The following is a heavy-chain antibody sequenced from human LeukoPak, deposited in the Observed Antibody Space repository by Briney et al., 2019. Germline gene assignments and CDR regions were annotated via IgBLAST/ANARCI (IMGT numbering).Heavy chain of an antibody. J-gene: IGHJ4*02. V-gene: IGHV1-3*01. Sequence: ASVKVSCKASGYTFTNYAIHWVRQAPGQRLEWMGWIKAGNGDTEYPQTFQGRVTITRDTSASTVYMELSSLRSEDTAVYYCAREESSSWFIDYWGQGTLVTVSS. CDR3: AREESSSWFIDY. CDR1: GYTFTNYA. CDR2: IKAGNGDT. D-gene: IGHD6-13*01.